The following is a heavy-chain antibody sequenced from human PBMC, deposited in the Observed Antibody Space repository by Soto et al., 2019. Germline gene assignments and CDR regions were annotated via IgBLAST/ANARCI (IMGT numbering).Heavy chain of an antibody. D-gene: IGHD3-3*02. J-gene: IGHJ5*02. CDR2: IYYSGST. V-gene: IGHV4-39*01. CDR3: ASPKIAFYNWFDP. Sequence: QPPPQGVGPRMVKPSGTLVLPWPCSGWPLRHSWFYWGWIRQPPGKGLEWIGSIYYSGSTYYNPSLKSRVTISVDTSKNQFSLKLSSVTAADTAVYYCASPKIAFYNWFDPWGQGTLVTVSS. CDR1: WPLRHSWFY.